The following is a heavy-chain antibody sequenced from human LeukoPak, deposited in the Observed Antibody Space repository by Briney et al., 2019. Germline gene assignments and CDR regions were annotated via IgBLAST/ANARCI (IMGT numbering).Heavy chain of an antibody. Sequence: SQTLSLTCTVSGGSISGGDYYWSWIRQPPGEGLEWIAYIYYTGSTYYNPSLKSRVTIAADTSKNQFSLKLRSVTPADTAVYYCARVQGWAMTIGYSKLYYFDSWGQGTLVTVSS. J-gene: IGHJ4*02. CDR2: IYYTGST. CDR1: GGSISGGDYY. D-gene: IGHD3-22*01. V-gene: IGHV4-30-4*01. CDR3: ARVQGWAMTIGYSKLYYFDS.